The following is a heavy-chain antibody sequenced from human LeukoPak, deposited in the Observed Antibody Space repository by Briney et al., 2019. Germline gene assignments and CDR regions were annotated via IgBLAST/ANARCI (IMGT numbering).Heavy chain of an antibody. CDR3: AREGEPVVVPAAKEDWFDP. V-gene: IGHV4-4*07. CDR1: GGSISSYY. D-gene: IGHD2-2*01. J-gene: IGHJ5*02. CDR2: IYTSGST. Sequence: SETLSLTCTVSGGSISSYYWSWIRQPAGKGLEWIGRIYTSGSTDYNPSLKSRVTMSVHTSKNQFSLKLSSVTAADTAVYYCAREGEPVVVPAAKEDWFDPWGQGTLVTVSS.